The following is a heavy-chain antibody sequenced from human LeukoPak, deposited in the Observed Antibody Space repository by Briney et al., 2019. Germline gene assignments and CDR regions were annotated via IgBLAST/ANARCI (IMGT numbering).Heavy chain of an antibody. CDR2: IRTKTDGGTA. J-gene: IGHJ4*02. CDR1: GFTFSSYA. Sequence: GGSLRLSCAASGFTFSSYAMSWVRQAPGKGLEWVGRIRTKTDGGTADCAAPVKGRFTISRDDSKDTLYLQMNSLEIEDTAVYYCSTGYNRGDYWGQGTLVTVSS. V-gene: IGHV3-15*01. D-gene: IGHD2-2*02. CDR3: STGYNRGDY.